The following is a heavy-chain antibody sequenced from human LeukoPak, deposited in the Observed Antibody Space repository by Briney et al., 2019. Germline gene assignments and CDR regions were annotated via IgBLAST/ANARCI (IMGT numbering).Heavy chain of an antibody. CDR2: IRYDESNK. J-gene: IGHJ4*02. CDR1: GFTFSSYG. Sequence: GGSLRLSCAASGFTFSSYGMHWVRQAPGKGLEWVAFIRYDESNKYYADSVRGRFTISRDNSKITLYLQMNSLRAEDTAVYDCAKGGITLEDWGQGTLVTVSS. D-gene: IGHD1-7*01. V-gene: IGHV3-30*02. CDR3: AKGGITLED.